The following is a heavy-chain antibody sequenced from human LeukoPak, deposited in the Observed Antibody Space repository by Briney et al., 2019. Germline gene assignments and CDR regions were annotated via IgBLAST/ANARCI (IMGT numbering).Heavy chain of an antibody. Sequence: PGGSLRLSCAASGFTFSSYSMNWVRQAPGKGLEWVSSISSSSSYIYYADSVKGRFTISRDNAKNSLYLQMNSLRAEDTAVYYCARECSTSCSDAFDIWGQGTMVTVSS. V-gene: IGHV3-21*01. CDR1: GFTFSSYS. J-gene: IGHJ3*02. CDR2: ISSSSSYI. CDR3: ARECSTSCSDAFDI. D-gene: IGHD2-2*01.